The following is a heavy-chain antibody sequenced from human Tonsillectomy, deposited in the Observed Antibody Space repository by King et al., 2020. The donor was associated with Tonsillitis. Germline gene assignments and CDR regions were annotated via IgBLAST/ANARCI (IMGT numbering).Heavy chain of an antibody. Sequence: VQLVESGGVEVQPGGSLRLSCAASGFTFDAYTMHWVRQAPERGLEWVSLISWDSVNIYYGDSVKGRFTISRDNSKNSLYLQMNSLRTEDTALYYCAKEVTCGTLAFDIWGQGTMVTVSS. CDR3: AKEVTCGTLAFDI. CDR1: GFTFDAYT. CDR2: ISWDSVNI. V-gene: IGHV3-43*01. J-gene: IGHJ3*02. D-gene: IGHD2-21*01.